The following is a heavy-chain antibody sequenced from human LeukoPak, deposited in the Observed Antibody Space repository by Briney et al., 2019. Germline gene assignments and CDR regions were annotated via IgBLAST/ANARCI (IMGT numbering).Heavy chain of an antibody. J-gene: IGHJ4*02. D-gene: IGHD2-15*01. CDR1: GITFSSYW. CDR2: INTQGTYT. Sequence: GGSLRLSCAVSGITFSSYWMHWVRQDPGRGLLWVSRINTQGTYTNYADSVKGRFTISRDNAKNTLYLQMSSLRADDTAVYYCVIDLGDYNDFWGQGTLVSASS. CDR3: VIDLGDYNDF. V-gene: IGHV3-74*01.